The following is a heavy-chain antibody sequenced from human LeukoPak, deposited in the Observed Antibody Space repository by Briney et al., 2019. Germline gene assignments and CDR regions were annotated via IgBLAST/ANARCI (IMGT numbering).Heavy chain of an antibody. D-gene: IGHD6-19*01. CDR3: AKDKVAVAGTTGGFDY. V-gene: IGHV3-9*01. CDR2: ISWNSGSI. Sequence: GGSLRLSCAASGFTFDDYAMHWVRHAPGKGLEWVSGISWNSGSIGYADSVKGRFTISRDNAKNSLCLQMNSLRAEDTALYYCAKDKVAVAGTTGGFDYWGQGTLVTVSS. CDR1: GFTFDDYA. J-gene: IGHJ4*02.